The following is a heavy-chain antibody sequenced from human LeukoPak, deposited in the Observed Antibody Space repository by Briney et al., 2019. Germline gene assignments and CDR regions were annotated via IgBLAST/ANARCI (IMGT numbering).Heavy chain of an antibody. Sequence: PGGSLRLSCGASGFTFSNYAMSWVRQAPGKGLEWVSGISGSGEITYYADSVKGRFTISRDKSKNTLYPQMNSLRTEDTATYYCAKDGGFGSGSYYHFDYWGQGTLVTVSS. D-gene: IGHD3-10*01. CDR1: GFTFSNYA. CDR3: AKDGGFGSGSYYHFDY. V-gene: IGHV3-23*01. CDR2: ISGSGEIT. J-gene: IGHJ4*02.